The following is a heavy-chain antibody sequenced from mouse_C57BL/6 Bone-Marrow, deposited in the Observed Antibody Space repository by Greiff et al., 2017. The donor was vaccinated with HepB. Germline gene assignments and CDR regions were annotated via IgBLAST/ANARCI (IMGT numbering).Heavy chain of an antibody. D-gene: IGHD2-2*01. CDR3: ARRDGYDPFDY. J-gene: IGHJ2*01. CDR1: GYTFTSYW. V-gene: IGHV1-50*01. Sequence: VQLKQPGAELVKPGASVKLSCKASGYTFTSYWMQWVKQRPGQGLEWIGEIDPSDSYTNYNQKFKGKATLTVDTSSSAAYMQLSSLTSEDSAVYYCARRDGYDPFDYWGQGTTLTVSS. CDR2: IDPSDSYT.